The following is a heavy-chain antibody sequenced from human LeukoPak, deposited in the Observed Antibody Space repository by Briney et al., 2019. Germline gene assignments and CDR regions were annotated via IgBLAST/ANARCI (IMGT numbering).Heavy chain of an antibody. CDR1: GGSISSYY. CDR3: ARYGGGSASWSLWWFDP. V-gene: IGHV4-59*01. CDR2: IYYSGST. J-gene: IGHJ5*02. Sequence: SETLSLTCTVSGGSISSYYWSRIRQPPGKGLEWIGYIYYSGSTNYNPSLKSRVTISVDTSKNQFSLKLSSVTAADTAVYYCARYGGGSASWSLWWFDPWGQGTLVTVSS. D-gene: IGHD6-13*01.